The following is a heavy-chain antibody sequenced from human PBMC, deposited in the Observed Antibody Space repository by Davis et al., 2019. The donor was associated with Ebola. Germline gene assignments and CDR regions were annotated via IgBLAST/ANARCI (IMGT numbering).Heavy chain of an antibody. Sequence: PGGSLRLSCAASGFTFSSYEMNWVRQAPGKGLEWVSYISSSGSTIYYADSVKGRFTISRDNSKNPLYLQMNSLRAEDTAVYYCARDGDSGYDLYYYYGMDVWGQGTTVTVSS. V-gene: IGHV3-48*03. J-gene: IGHJ6*02. CDR1: GFTFSSYE. CDR3: ARDGDSGYDLYYYYGMDV. D-gene: IGHD5-12*01. CDR2: ISSSGSTI.